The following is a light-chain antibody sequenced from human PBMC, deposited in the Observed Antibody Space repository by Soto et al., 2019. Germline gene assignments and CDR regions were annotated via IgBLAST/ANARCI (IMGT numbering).Light chain of an antibody. CDR2: SNI. CDR3: QSYDSSLSEVV. J-gene: IGLJ2*01. V-gene: IGLV1-40*01. CDR1: SSNIGAGYD. Sequence: QPVLTQPPSVSGAPGQRVTISCTGSSSNIGAGYDVHWYQQLPGTAPKLLIYSNINRPSGVPDRFSGSKSGTSASLAITGLQAEDEADYYCQSYDSSLSEVVFGGGTKLTVL.